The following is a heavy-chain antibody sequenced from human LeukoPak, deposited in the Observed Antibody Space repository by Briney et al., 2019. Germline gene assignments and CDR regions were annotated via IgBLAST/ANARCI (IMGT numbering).Heavy chain of an antibody. CDR1: GFTFSSYG. CDR2: IWYDGSNK. J-gene: IGHJ5*02. V-gene: IGHV3-33*01. CDR3: ARGVREFDP. Sequence: PGGSLRLSCAAPGFTFSSYGMHWVRQAPGKGLEWVAVIWYDGSNKYYADSVKGRFTISRDNSKNTLYLQMNSLRAEDTAVYYCARGVREFDPWGQGTLVTVSS.